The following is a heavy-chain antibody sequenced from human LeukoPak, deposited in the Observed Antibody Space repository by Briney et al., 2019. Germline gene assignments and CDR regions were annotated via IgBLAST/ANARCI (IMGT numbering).Heavy chain of an antibody. J-gene: IGHJ4*02. CDR1: GGSISSYY. CDR3: ARTTGTTGPGYFDY. V-gene: IGHV4-59*01. D-gene: IGHD1-1*01. CDR2: IYYSGST. Sequence: QTSETLSLTCTVSGGSISSYYWSWIRQPPGKGLEWIGYIYYSGSTNYNPSLKSRVTISVDTSKNQFSLKLSSVTAADTAVYYCARTTGTTGPGYFDYWGQGTLVTVSS.